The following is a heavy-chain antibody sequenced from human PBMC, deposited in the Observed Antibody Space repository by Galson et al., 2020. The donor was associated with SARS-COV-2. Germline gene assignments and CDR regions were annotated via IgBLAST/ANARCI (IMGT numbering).Heavy chain of an antibody. CDR3: ARGHHQNTTLVVFFTGGSFYFDS. Sequence: SETLSLTCAVYGGSFNGYYWSWLRQSPGKGLEWIGEINHRGSIHYNPSLKSRVTMSADTSKHQFSLKLTSINVADTAVYYCARGHHQNTTLVVFFTGGSFYFDSWGQGTLVTVSS. CDR2: INHRGSI. D-gene: IGHD3-22*01. CDR1: GGSFNGYY. J-gene: IGHJ4*02. V-gene: IGHV4-34*01.